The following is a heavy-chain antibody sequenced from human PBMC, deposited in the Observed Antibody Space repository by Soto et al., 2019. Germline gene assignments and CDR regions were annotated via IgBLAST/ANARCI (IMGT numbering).Heavy chain of an antibody. CDR1: GGSISTHY. Sequence: SETLSLTCTVSGGSISTHYWTWIRQPPGKGLEWIGFIYDRGITNYNPSLKSRLTISVDTSKNQFSLKLSSVTAADTAVYYCARVYDFWSGYYWFNPWGQGTLVTVSS. J-gene: IGHJ5*02. V-gene: IGHV4-59*11. CDR2: IYDRGIT. D-gene: IGHD3-3*01. CDR3: ARVYDFWSGYYWFNP.